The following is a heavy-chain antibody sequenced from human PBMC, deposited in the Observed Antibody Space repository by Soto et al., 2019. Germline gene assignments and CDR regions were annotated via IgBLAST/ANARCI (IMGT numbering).Heavy chain of an antibody. CDR1: GGSIISCGYY. CDR2: IYYSGST. D-gene: IGHD2-2*01. Sequence: SETLSLTCTVSGGSIISCGYYWSLIRQHPGKGLEWIGYIYYSGSTYYNPSLKSRVTISVDTSKNQFSLKLSSVTAADTAVYYCARRGVGLYGSYGTSLFYYYYYMDVWGKGTTVTVPS. V-gene: IGHV4-31*03. J-gene: IGHJ6*03. CDR3: ARRGVGLYGSYGTSLFYYYYYMDV.